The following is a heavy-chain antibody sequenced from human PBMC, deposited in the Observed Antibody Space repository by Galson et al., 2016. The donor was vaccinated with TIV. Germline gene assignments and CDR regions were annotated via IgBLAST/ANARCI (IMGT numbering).Heavy chain of an antibody. CDR3: AKGDDIGGYYPAY. V-gene: IGHV3-53*01. Sequence: SLRLSCAASGFTVTSSNYMTWVRQAPGKGLEWVSVVYSAGGTFYADSVKGRFIISRDNSKNTLDLQMNSLRVEDTGVYFCAKGDDIGGYYPAYWGQGTLVTVSS. J-gene: IGHJ4*02. D-gene: IGHD3-22*01. CDR2: VYSAGGT. CDR1: GFTVTSSNY.